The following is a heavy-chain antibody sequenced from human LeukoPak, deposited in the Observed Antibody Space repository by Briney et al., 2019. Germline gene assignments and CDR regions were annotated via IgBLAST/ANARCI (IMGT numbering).Heavy chain of an antibody. D-gene: IGHD2-21*02. Sequence: GGSLILSCAASGFTFSSYSMNWFRQAPGKGLEWVSFISSSGSTIYYADSVKGRFTLSRDNAKNSLYLQMNSLRAEDTAVYYCARSHIVVVTATPHYGMDVWGQGTTVTVSS. CDR3: ARSHIVVVTATPHYGMDV. V-gene: IGHV3-48*04. CDR2: ISSSGSTI. CDR1: GFTFSSYS. J-gene: IGHJ6*02.